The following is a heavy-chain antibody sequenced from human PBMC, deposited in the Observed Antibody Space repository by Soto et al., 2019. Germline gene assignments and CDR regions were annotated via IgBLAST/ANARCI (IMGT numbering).Heavy chain of an antibody. CDR3: ARGLIAAADFDP. Sequence: PSETLSLTCAVSGGSISSSNWWSWVRQPPGKGLEWIGEIYHSGSTNYNPSLKSRVTISVDTSKNQFSLKLSSVTAADTAVYYCARGLIAAADFDPWGQGTLVTVSS. CDR2: IYHSGST. J-gene: IGHJ5*02. V-gene: IGHV4-4*02. D-gene: IGHD6-13*01. CDR1: GGSISSSNW.